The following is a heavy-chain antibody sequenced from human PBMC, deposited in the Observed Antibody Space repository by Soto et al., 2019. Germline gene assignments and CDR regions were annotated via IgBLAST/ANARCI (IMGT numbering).Heavy chain of an antibody. CDR2: IIPIFVTA. D-gene: IGHD1-26*01. CDR3: GRGGFSGSYYAY. CDR1: GDTFGSYV. J-gene: IGHJ4*02. V-gene: IGHV1-69*13. Sequence: SVKVSCKASGDTFGSYVISWVRQAPGQGLEWMGGIIPIFVTANYAQKFQGRVTITADESTSTVYMELSSLRSEDTAVYYCGRGGFSGSYYAYWGQGTLVTVSS.